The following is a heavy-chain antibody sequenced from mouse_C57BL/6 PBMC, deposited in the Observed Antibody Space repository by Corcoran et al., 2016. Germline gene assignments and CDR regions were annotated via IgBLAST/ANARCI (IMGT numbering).Heavy chain of an antibody. J-gene: IGHJ1*03. D-gene: IGHD2-3*01. CDR1: GYTFTDYY. Sequence: EVQLQQSGPELLKPGASVKISCKASGYTFTDYYMNWVKQSHGKSLEWIGDINPNNGGTSYNQKFKGKATLTVDKSSSTAYMELRSLTSEDSAVYYCARGPLYDGYYEYFDVWGTGTTVTVSS. CDR3: ARGPLYDGYYEYFDV. V-gene: IGHV1-26*01. CDR2: INPNNGGT.